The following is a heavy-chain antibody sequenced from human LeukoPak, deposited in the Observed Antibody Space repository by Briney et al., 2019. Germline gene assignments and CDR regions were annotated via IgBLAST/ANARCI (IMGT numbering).Heavy chain of an antibody. J-gene: IGHJ3*02. Sequence: PGGSLRLSCAASGFTVSSNYMSWVRQAPGKGLEWVSVIYSGGSTYYADSVKGRFTISRDNSKNTLYLQMNSLRAEDTAAYYCARVLSSYDYIWGSYHDAFDIWGQGTMVTVSS. D-gene: IGHD3-16*02. CDR1: GFTVSSNY. CDR3: ARVLSSYDYIWGSYHDAFDI. CDR2: IYSGGST. V-gene: IGHV3-53*01.